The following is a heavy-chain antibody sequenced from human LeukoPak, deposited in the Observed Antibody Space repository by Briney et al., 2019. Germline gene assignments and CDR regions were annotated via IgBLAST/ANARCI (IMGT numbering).Heavy chain of an antibody. V-gene: IGHV1-69*04. CDR2: IIPILGIA. D-gene: IGHD5-12*01. Sequence: SVKVSCKASGGTFSSYAISWVRQAPGQGLEWMGRIIPILGIANYAQKFQGRVTITADKSTSTAYMELSSLRSEDTAVYYCARFGSGYVNSHFDYWDQGTLVTVSS. J-gene: IGHJ4*02. CDR1: GGTFSSYA. CDR3: ARFGSGYVNSHFDY.